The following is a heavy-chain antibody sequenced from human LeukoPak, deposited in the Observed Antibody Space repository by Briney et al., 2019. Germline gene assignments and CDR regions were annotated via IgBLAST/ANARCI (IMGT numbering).Heavy chain of an antibody. CDR2: LSGSGTDT. CDR1: GFSVSNYY. CDR3: AKPIAVAGTVYFEY. Sequence: GGSLRLSCAASGFSVSNYYMSWVRQAPGEGLEWVSTLSGSGTDTYYAGSVKGRFTISRDNSKNTLHLQMNSLRAEDTAAYYCAKPIAVAGTVYFEYWGQGTLVTVSS. D-gene: IGHD6-19*01. J-gene: IGHJ4*02. V-gene: IGHV3-23*01.